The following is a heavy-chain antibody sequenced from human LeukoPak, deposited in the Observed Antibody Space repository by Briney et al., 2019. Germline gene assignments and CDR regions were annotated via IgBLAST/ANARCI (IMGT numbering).Heavy chain of an antibody. Sequence: ASVKVSCKASGYTFTSYAMHWVRQAPGQRLEWMGWINTGSGNTKYSQKFQGRVTITRDTSASTAHMELSSLRSEDTAVYYCAKKSNYYDSSGHFDYWGQGTLVTVSS. J-gene: IGHJ4*02. CDR2: INTGSGNT. V-gene: IGHV1-3*04. CDR1: GYTFTSYA. D-gene: IGHD3-22*01. CDR3: AKKSNYYDSSGHFDY.